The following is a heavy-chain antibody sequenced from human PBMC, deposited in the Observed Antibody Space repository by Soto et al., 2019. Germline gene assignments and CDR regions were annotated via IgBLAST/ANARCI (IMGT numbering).Heavy chain of an antibody. Sequence: QVQLVESGGGVVQPGRSLRLSCAASGFTFSSYAMHWVRQAPGKGLEWVAVISYDGSNKYYADSVKGRFTISRVNSQNTTYLQRIILRAEGTAVYYRAREYHADPGGAFSPSFDSWGQGTLVTVSS. CDR2: ISYDGSNK. J-gene: IGHJ4*02. V-gene: IGHV3-30-3*01. CDR3: AREYHADPGGAFSPSFDS. D-gene: IGHD2-2*01. CDR1: GFTFSSYA.